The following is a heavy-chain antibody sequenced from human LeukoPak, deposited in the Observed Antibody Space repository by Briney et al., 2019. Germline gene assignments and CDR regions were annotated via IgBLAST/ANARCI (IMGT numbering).Heavy chain of an antibody. J-gene: IGHJ4*02. D-gene: IGHD4-23*01. CDR2: INPNSSVT. CDR1: GYTFTGYY. V-gene: IGHV1-2*02. CDR3: ARERGGNSPFDS. Sequence: ASVKVTCKTSGYTFTGYYMHWVRQAPGQGLEWMGWINPNSSVTNYAQRFQGRVTMTRDTSISAAYMELRWLTSDDTAVYYCARERGGNSPFDSWGQGTLVTVSS.